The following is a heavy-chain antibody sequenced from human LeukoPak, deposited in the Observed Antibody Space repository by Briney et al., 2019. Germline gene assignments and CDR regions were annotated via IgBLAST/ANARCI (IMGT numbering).Heavy chain of an antibody. CDR3: ARDEEAALGY. D-gene: IGHD2-15*01. V-gene: IGHV3-7*01. J-gene: IGHJ4*02. Sequence: PGGSLRLSCVASRFTFSNYWMTWVRQAPGKGLEWVANIKEDGSEKYYVDSVKGRFTVSRDNANNSLYLQMNSLRVEDTAVYYCARDEEAALGYWGQGTLVTVSS. CDR2: IKEDGSEK. CDR1: RFTFSNYW.